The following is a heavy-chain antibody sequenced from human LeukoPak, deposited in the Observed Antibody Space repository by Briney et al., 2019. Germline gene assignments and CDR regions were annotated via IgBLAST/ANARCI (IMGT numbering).Heavy chain of an antibody. CDR1: GFTFSSYA. V-gene: IGHV3-30*04. Sequence: PGGSLRLSCAASGFTFSSYAMHWVRQAPGKGLEWVAVISYDGSNKYYADSVKGRFTISRDNSKNTLYLQMNSLRAEDTAVYYCARDLGSWSWGQGTLVTVSS. CDR3: ARDLGSWS. D-gene: IGHD6-13*01. CDR2: ISYDGSNK. J-gene: IGHJ5*02.